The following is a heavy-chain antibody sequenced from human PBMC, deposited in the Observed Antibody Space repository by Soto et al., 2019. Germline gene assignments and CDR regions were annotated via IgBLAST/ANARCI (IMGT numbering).Heavy chain of an antibody. V-gene: IGHV1-24*01. CDR1: GYTLTELS. CDR2: FDPEDGET. D-gene: IGHD6-19*01. J-gene: IGHJ6*02. CDR3: ATPTVAGAYYYYYGTDV. Sequence: ASVKVSCKVSGYTLTELSMHWVRQAPGKGLEWMGGFDPEDGETIYAQKFQGRVTMTEDTSTDTAYMELSSLRSEDTAVYYCATPTVAGAYYYYYGTDVWGQGPTVTVS.